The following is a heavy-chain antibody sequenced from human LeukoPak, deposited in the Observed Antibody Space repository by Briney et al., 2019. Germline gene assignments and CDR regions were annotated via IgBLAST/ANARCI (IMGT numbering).Heavy chain of an antibody. J-gene: IGHJ5*02. D-gene: IGHD2-2*01. CDR1: GGSISIGSYY. CDR2: IYTSGST. V-gene: IGHV4-61*02. Sequence: SETLSLTCTVSGGSISIGSYYWSWIRQPAGKGLEWNGRIYTSGSTNYSPSLKSRVTISVDTSKNQFSLKLSSVTAADTAVYYCARAVPAALVSRWFDPWGQGTLVTVSS. CDR3: ARAVPAALVSRWFDP.